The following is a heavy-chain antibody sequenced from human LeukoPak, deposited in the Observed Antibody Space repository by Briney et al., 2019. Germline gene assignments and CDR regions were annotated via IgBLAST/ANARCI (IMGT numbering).Heavy chain of an antibody. V-gene: IGHV6-1*01. J-gene: IGHJ5*02. CDR1: GDSVSSNSAA. Sequence: SQTLSLTCAISGDSVSSNSAAWNWIRQSPSRGLEWLGRTYYRSKWYNDYAVSVKSRITINPATSKNQFSLQLNSVTPEDTAVYYCARDQNYYGSGSYYNGGLYNWFDPWGQGTLVTVSS. CDR3: ARDQNYYGSGSYYNGGLYNWFDP. CDR2: TYYRSKWYN. D-gene: IGHD3-10*01.